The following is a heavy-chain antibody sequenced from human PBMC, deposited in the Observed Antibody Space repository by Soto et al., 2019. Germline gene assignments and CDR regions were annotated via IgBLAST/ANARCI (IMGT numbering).Heavy chain of an antibody. CDR2: LSGSASSA. CDR3: AEGLFSTGCFFDY. D-gene: IGHD6-25*01. Sequence: GGSLRLSCVASGFTFSTYAMSWVRQAPGEGLEWVSTLSGSASSAYYADSVKGRFTISRDVSKNTLYLQMNSLRAEDRAVYYCAEGLFSTGCFFDYRDPGTLVTVST. V-gene: IGHV3-23*01. CDR1: GFTFSTYA. J-gene: IGHJ4*02.